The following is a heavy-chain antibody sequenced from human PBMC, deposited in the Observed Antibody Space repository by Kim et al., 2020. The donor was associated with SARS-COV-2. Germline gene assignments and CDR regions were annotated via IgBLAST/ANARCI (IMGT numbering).Heavy chain of an antibody. V-gene: IGHV1-18*01. J-gene: IGHJ4*02. D-gene: IGHD5-18*01. Sequence: NTNSAQKLQGRVTMTTDTSTSTAYMELRSLRSDDTAVYYCARAAMLSQDYWGQGTLVTVSS. CDR3: ARAAMLSQDY. CDR2: NT.